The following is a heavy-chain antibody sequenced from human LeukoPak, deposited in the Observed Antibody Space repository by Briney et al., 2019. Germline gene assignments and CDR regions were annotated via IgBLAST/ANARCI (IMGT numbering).Heavy chain of an antibody. CDR2: IKQDGSEK. D-gene: IGHD3-3*01. V-gene: IGHV3-7*01. J-gene: IGHJ6*03. Sequence: GGSLRLSCAASGFTFSSYWRSWVRQAPGKGLEWAANIKQDGSEKYYVDSVKGRFTISRDNAKNSLYLQMNSLRAEDTAVYYCARGPHISKSDFWMGLDYYYMDVWGKGTTVTVSS. CDR1: GFTFSSYW. CDR3: ARGPHISKSDFWMGLDYYYMDV.